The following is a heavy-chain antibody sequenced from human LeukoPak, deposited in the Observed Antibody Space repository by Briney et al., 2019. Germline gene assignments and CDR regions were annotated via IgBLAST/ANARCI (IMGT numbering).Heavy chain of an antibody. D-gene: IGHD3-22*01. CDR1: GYTFAGYY. V-gene: IGHV1-2*02. Sequence: ASVKVSCKASGYTFAGYYMQWVRQAPGQGPEWMGWMNPANGVTNYARKFQGRVTMTRDTSISTAYMELSRLRSDDTAVYYCAREEHNYYDVEDAFDIWGQGTMVTVSS. CDR3: AREEHNYYDVEDAFDI. CDR2: MNPANGVT. J-gene: IGHJ3*02.